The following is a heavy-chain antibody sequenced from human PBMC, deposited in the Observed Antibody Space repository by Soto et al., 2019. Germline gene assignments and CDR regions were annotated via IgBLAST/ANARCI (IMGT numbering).Heavy chain of an antibody. CDR3: ARVSIAVAGIAYYFDY. D-gene: IGHD6-19*01. CDR1: GFSFSSCA. Sequence: QVQLVESGGGVVQPGRSLRLSCAASGFSFSSCAIHWVRQAPGKGLEWVAVISHDGSNKYYADSVKGRFTISRDNSINTLYLQMNSLRAEDTAVYYCARVSIAVAGIAYYFDYWGQGTLVTVSS. J-gene: IGHJ4*02. V-gene: IGHV3-30-3*01. CDR2: ISHDGSNK.